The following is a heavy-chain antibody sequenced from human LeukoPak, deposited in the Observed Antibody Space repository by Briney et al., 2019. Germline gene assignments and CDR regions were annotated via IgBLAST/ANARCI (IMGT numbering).Heavy chain of an antibody. Sequence: SETLSLTCAVYGGSFSGYYWSWIRQPPGKGLEWIGEINHSGSTNYNPSLKSRVTISVDTSKNQFSLKLSSVTAADTAVYYCASYSHPHYYDSSGSSESFDYWGQGTLVTVSS. V-gene: IGHV4-34*01. D-gene: IGHD3-22*01. CDR2: INHSGST. CDR1: GGSFSGYY. CDR3: ASYSHPHYYDSSGSSESFDY. J-gene: IGHJ4*02.